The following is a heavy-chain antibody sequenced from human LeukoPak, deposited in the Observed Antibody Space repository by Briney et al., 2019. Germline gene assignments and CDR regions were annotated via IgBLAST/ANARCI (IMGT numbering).Heavy chain of an antibody. Sequence: GGSLRLSCAASGFTFSSYAMSWVRQAPGKGLEWVSWISSSSSTIYYEDSVEGRFTISRDNAKNSVYLQVNSLRAEDTALYYCARGVGSNWFIYFQYWGQGTLVTVSS. J-gene: IGHJ1*01. V-gene: IGHV3-48*01. CDR2: ISSSSSTI. CDR1: GFTFSSYA. D-gene: IGHD6-13*01. CDR3: ARGVGSNWFIYFQY.